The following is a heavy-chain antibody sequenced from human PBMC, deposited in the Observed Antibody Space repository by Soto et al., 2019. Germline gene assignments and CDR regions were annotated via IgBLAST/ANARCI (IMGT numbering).Heavy chain of an antibody. V-gene: IGHV3-7*05. J-gene: IGHJ4*02. CDR1: GFTFSSYW. CDR2: IKQDGSEK. CDR3: ARSHYDFWSGYPSDFDY. Sequence: EVQLVESGGGLVQPGGSLRLSCAASGFTFSSYWMSWVRQAPGKGLEWVVNIKQDGSEKYYVDSVKGRFTISRDNAKNSLYLQMNSLRAEDTAVYYCARSHYDFWSGYPSDFDYWGQGTLVTVSS. D-gene: IGHD3-3*01.